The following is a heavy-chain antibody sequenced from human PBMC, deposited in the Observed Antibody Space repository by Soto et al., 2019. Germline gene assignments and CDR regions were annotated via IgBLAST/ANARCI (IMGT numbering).Heavy chain of an antibody. Sequence: EVQLVESGGGLVQPGRSLRLSCAASGFTFDDYAMHWVRQAPGKGLEWVSGISWNSGSIGYADSVKGRFTISRDNAKNSLYLQMNSLRAEDTALYYCAKDSCGVGYYYGSGIPFDYWGQGTLVTVSS. J-gene: IGHJ4*02. CDR1: GFTFDDYA. V-gene: IGHV3-9*01. CDR2: ISWNSGSI. CDR3: AKDSCGVGYYYGSGIPFDY. D-gene: IGHD3-10*01.